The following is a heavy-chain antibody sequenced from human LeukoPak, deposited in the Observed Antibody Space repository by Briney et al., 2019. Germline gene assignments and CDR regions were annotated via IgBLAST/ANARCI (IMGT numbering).Heavy chain of an antibody. Sequence: ASVKVSCKASGYTFTSYYMHWVRQAPGQGLEWMGIINSSGGSTSYAQKFQGRVTMTRDTSTSTVYMELSSLRSEDTAVYYCARDLGEYSYGYVGGYWGQGTLVTVSP. CDR3: ARDLGEYSYGYVGGY. D-gene: IGHD5-18*01. CDR2: INSSGGST. J-gene: IGHJ4*02. CDR1: GYTFTSYY. V-gene: IGHV1-46*01.